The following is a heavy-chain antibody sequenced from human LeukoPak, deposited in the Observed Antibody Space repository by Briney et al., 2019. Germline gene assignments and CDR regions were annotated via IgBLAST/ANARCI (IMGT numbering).Heavy chain of an antibody. Sequence: ASVKVSCKASGYTFTSYAMHWVRQAPGQRLEWMGWINAGNGNTKYSQKFQGRVTITRDTSASTAYMELNSLRSEDTAVYYCARMTRFAGFDYWGQGTLVTVSS. CDR3: ARMTRFAGFDY. CDR1: GYTFTSYA. CDR2: INAGNGNT. V-gene: IGHV1-3*01. J-gene: IGHJ4*02. D-gene: IGHD3-3*01.